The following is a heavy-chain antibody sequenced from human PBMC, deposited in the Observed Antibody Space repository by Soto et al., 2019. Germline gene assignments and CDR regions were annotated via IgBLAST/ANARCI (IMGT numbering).Heavy chain of an antibody. CDR3: ARDFKARFSSSTYYGVDV. Sequence: GGSLRLSCAASGFIFTSYAMHWVRQAPGTGLEWVAVISYDGSHKLYPDSVKGRFTISRDNSNNMVYLEVDSLRSEDTAVYFCARDFKARFSSSTYYGVDVWGQGTTVTVSS. V-gene: IGHV3-30-3*01. CDR2: ISYDGSHK. D-gene: IGHD2-2*01. CDR1: GFIFTSYA. J-gene: IGHJ6*02.